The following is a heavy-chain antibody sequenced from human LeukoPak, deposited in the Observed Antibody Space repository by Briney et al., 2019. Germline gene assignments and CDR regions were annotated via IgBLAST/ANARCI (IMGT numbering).Heavy chain of an antibody. Sequence: PSETLSLTCTVSGYSISSGYYWGWTRQPPGKGLEWIGSIYYSGSTDYNPSLKSRVTISVDTSKNQFSLKLSSVTAADTAVYYCARDHGTRYSSSWYGSYYYYMDVWGKGTTVTVSS. CDR3: ARDHGTRYSSSWYGSYYYYMDV. J-gene: IGHJ6*03. CDR1: GYSISSGYY. CDR2: IYYSGST. D-gene: IGHD6-13*01. V-gene: IGHV4-38-2*02.